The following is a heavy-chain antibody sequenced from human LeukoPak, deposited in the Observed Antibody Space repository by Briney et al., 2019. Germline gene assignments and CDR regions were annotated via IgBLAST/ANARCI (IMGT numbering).Heavy chain of an antibody. CDR2: IYYSGST. J-gene: IGHJ4*01. CDR3: AREAAAGMTFFDY. D-gene: IGHD6-13*01. Sequence: SETQSLTCTVSGGSISSGGYYWSWIRQHPGKGLEWIGYIYYSGSTYYNPSLKSRVTISVDTSKNQFSLKLSSVTAADTAVYYCAREAAAGMTFFDYWGQGSLVTVSS. V-gene: IGHV4-31*03. CDR1: GGSISSGGYY.